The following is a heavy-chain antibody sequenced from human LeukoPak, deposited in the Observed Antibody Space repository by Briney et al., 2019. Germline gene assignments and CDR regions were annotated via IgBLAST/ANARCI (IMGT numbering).Heavy chain of an antibody. CDR3: AKDVGYYSYFDY. Sequence: GGSLSLSCAASGFTFSSYAMSWVRQAPGKGLEWVSAISGSGGSTYYADSVKGRFTISRDNSKNTLYLQMNSLRAEDTAVYYCAKDVGYYSYFDYWGQGTLVTVSP. CDR2: ISGSGGST. J-gene: IGHJ4*02. CDR1: GFTFSSYA. D-gene: IGHD3-22*01. V-gene: IGHV3-23*01.